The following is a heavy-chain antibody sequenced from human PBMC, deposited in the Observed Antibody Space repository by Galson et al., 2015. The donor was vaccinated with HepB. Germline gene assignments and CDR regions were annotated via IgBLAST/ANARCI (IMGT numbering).Heavy chain of an antibody. D-gene: IGHD3-10*01. CDR1: GFTFSSYG. Sequence: SLRLSCAASGFTFSSYGMSWVRQTPGKGLEWVSVISGSGGSTYYADSVKGRFTISRDNSKNTLYLQMDSLRAEDTAVYFCARDNLVILVRGVYAFDTWGQGTMVTVSS. J-gene: IGHJ3*02. CDR2: ISGSGGST. CDR3: ARDNLVILVRGVYAFDT. V-gene: IGHV3-23*01.